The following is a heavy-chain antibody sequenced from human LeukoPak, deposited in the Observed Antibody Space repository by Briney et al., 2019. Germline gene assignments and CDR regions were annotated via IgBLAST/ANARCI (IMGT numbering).Heavy chain of an antibody. D-gene: IGHD1-26*01. CDR2: IYSGGST. CDR3: AKAAEVGATGYYYYMDV. J-gene: IGHJ6*03. CDR1: GFTVSSNY. V-gene: IGHV3-66*01. Sequence: AGGSLRLSCAASGFTVSSNYMSWVRQAPGKGLEWVSVIYSGGSTYYADSVKGRFTISRDNSKNTLYLQMSSLRAEDTAVYYCAKAAEVGATGYYYYMDVWGKGTTVTISS.